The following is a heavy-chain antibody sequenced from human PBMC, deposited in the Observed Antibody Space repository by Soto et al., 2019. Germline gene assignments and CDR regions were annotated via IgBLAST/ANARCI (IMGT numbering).Heavy chain of an antibody. CDR3: ASGVPAATLDY. CDR1: GGSVSSGSYY. D-gene: IGHD2-2*01. V-gene: IGHV4-61*01. CDR2: IYYSGST. J-gene: IGHJ4*02. Sequence: SETLYLTCTVSGGSVSSGSYYWSWIRQPPGKGLEWIGYIYYSGSTNYNPSLKSRVTISVDTSKNQFSLKLSSVTAADTAVYYCASGVPAATLDYWGQGTLVTVSS.